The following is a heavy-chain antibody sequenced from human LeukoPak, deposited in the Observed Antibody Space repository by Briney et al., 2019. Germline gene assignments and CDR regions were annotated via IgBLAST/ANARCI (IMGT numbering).Heavy chain of an antibody. V-gene: IGHV1-69*13. CDR1: GGTFSSYA. D-gene: IGHD1-1*01. CDR3: ARDRGVQGYYYGMDV. J-gene: IGHJ6*02. CDR2: IIPIFGTA. Sequence: ASVKVSCKASGGTFSSYAISWARQAPGQGLEWMGGIIPIFGTANYAQKFQGRVTITADESTSTAYMELSSLRSEDTAVYYCARDRGVQGYYYGMDVWGQGTTVTVSS.